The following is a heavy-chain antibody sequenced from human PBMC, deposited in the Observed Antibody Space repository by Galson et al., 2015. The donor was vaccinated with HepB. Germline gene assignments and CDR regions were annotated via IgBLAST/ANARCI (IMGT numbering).Heavy chain of an antibody. V-gene: IGHV3-33*01. CDR2: IWYDGSNK. CDR3: ARDGVWNYSLYYYMDV. Sequence: SLRLSCAASGFTFSSYGMHWVRQAPGKGLEWVAVIWYDGSNKYYADSVKGRFTISRDNSKNTLYLQMNSLRAEDTAVYYCARDGVWNYSLYYYMDVWGKGTTVTVSS. J-gene: IGHJ6*03. CDR1: GFTFSSYG. D-gene: IGHD1-7*01.